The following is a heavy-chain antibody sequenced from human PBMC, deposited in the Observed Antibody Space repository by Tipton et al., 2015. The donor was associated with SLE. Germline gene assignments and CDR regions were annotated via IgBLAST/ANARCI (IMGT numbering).Heavy chain of an antibody. Sequence: GSLRLSCAASGFTFSSYWMHWVRQAPGKGLVWVSRINSDGSSTSYADSVKGRFTISRDNAKNTLYLQMNSLRAEDTAVYYCAKDIVATTPIYGMDVWGQGTTVTVSS. V-gene: IGHV3-74*01. J-gene: IGHJ6*02. CDR2: INSDGSST. CDR3: AKDIVATTPIYGMDV. D-gene: IGHD5-12*01. CDR1: GFTFSSYW.